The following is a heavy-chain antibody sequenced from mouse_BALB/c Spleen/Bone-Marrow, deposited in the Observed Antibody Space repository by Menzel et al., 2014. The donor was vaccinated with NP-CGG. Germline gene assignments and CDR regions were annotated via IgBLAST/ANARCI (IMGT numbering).Heavy chain of an antibody. CDR1: GFDFGGFW. V-gene: IGHV4-1*02. CDR3: ARLGYYRGFAY. Sequence: EVLLVESGGGLVQPGRSLKLSCAASGFDFGGFWMGWVRQAPGKGLDWIGEINPDSSTINYTPSLKDRFIISRDNAKNTLYLKMSKVASRYTPLYYCARLGYYRGFAYQGQGTQVTASA. D-gene: IGHD2-3*01. J-gene: IGHJ3*01. CDR2: INPDSSTI.